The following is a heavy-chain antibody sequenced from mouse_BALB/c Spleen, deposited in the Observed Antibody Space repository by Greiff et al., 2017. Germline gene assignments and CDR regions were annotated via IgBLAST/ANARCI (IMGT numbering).Heavy chain of an antibody. Sequence: EVKLMESGPELVKPGASVKISCKASGYTFTDYNMHWVKQSHGKSLEWIGYIYPYNGGTGYNQKFKSKATLTVDNSSSTAYMELRSLTSEDSAVYYCAREGLYGNYGFAYWGQGTLVTVSA. J-gene: IGHJ3*01. V-gene: IGHV1S29*02. CDR2: IYPYNGGT. CDR1: GYTFTDYN. D-gene: IGHD2-1*01. CDR3: AREGLYGNYGFAY.